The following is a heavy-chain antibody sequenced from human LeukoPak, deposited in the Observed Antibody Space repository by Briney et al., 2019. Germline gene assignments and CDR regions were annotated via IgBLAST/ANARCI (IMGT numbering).Heavy chain of an antibody. CDR2: IYYSGST. CDR1: GGSISSYY. CDR3: ARDRGVYGMDV. Sequence: PETLSLTCTVSGGSISSYYWSWIRQPPGKGLEWIGYIYYSGSTNYNPSLKSRVTISVDTSKNQFSLKLSSVTAADTAVYYCARDRGVYGMDVWGQGTTVTVSS. J-gene: IGHJ6*02. D-gene: IGHD3-10*01. V-gene: IGHV4-59*12.